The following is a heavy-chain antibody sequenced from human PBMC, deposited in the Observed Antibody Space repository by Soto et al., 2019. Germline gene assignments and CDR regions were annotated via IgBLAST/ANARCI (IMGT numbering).Heavy chain of an antibody. V-gene: IGHV3-30-3*01. Sequence: QVQLVESGGGVVQPGRSLRLSCAASGFTFSNNAMDWVRQAPGKGLEWVAVISYDGSNKYIAESVKGRFTISRDNSKNTLCLQMNSLRAEDTAVYYCARETTTSAFSAMDVWGQGTTVTVSS. CDR2: ISYDGSNK. CDR3: ARETTTSAFSAMDV. CDR1: GFTFSNNA. J-gene: IGHJ6*02. D-gene: IGHD1-1*01.